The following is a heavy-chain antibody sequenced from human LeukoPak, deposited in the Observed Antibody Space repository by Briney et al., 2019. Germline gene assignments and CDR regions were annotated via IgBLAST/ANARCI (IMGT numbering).Heavy chain of an antibody. CDR3: ARDMPKVDAFDI. V-gene: IGHV3-30*03. CDR1: GFTFSSYG. CDR2: ISYDGSNK. D-gene: IGHD2-2*01. J-gene: IGHJ3*02. Sequence: GGSLRLSCAASGFTFSSYGMHWVRQAPGKGLEWVAVISYDGSNKYYADSVKGRFTISRDNSKNTLYLQMNSLRAEDTAVYYCARDMPKVDAFDIWGQGTMVTVS.